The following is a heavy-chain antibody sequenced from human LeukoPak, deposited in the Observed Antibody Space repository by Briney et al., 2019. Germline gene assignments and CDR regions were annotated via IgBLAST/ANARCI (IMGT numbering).Heavy chain of an antibody. D-gene: IGHD1-26*01. CDR3: ARGGGPVGATGPFDY. CDR1: GGSISSYY. Sequence: SETLSLTCTVSGGSISSYYWSWIRQIPGKGLEWIGYIYYSGTTNYNPSLKSRVTISVDTSKNQFSLKLSSVTAADTAVYYCARGGGPVGATGPFDYWGQGTLVTVSS. CDR2: IYYSGTT. V-gene: IGHV4-59*01. J-gene: IGHJ4*02.